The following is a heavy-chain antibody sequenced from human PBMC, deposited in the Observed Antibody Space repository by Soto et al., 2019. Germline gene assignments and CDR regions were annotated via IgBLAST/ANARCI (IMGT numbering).Heavy chain of an antibody. CDR3: ARGGYSDYPGGFDY. J-gene: IGHJ4*02. Sequence: PGGSLRLSCAASGFTFSSYSMNWVRQAPGKGLEWVSSISSSSSYIYYADSVKGRFTISRDNAKNSLYLQMNSLRAEDTAVYYCARGGYSDYPGGFDYWGQGTLVTVSS. CDR1: GFTFSSYS. CDR2: ISSSSSYI. D-gene: IGHD5-12*01. V-gene: IGHV3-21*01.